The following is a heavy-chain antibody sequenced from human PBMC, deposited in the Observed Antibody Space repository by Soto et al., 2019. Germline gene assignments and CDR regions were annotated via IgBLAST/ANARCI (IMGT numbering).Heavy chain of an antibody. V-gene: IGHV3-48*01. Sequence: ESGGGLVQPGGSLRLSCAASGFSFSTHYMNWVRQTPGEGLEWVSSINRDSTVIKYADSVKGRFTISRDNARNSLSLQMNSLRAEDTAVYYCLNGDYYVGPGTLVTVSS. D-gene: IGHD3-16*01. CDR2: INRDSTVI. J-gene: IGHJ4*02. CDR1: GFSFSTHY. CDR3: LNGDYY.